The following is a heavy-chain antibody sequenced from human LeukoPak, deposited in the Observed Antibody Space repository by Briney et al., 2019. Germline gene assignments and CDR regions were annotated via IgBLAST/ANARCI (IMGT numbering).Heavy chain of an antibody. J-gene: IGHJ6*02. CDR2: ISGSGGST. Sequence: PGGSLRLSCAASGFTFSCYAMSWVRQAPGKGLEWVSAISGSGGSTYYADSVKGRFTISRDNSKNTLYLQMNSLRAEDTAVYYCAKGYGSGSETYYYYGMDVWGQGTTVTVSS. V-gene: IGHV3-23*01. CDR1: GFTFSCYA. CDR3: AKGYGSGSETYYYYGMDV. D-gene: IGHD3-10*01.